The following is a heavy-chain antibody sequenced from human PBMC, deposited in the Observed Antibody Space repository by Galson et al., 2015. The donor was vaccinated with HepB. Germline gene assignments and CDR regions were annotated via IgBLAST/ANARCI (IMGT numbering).Heavy chain of an antibody. D-gene: IGHD6-19*01. CDR2: IKQDGSEK. CDR3: ARDSPIAVAGWGSDYFDY. CDR1: GFTFSSYW. Sequence: SLRLSCAASGFTFSSYWMSWVRQAPGKGLEWVANIKQDGSEKYYVDSVKGRFTISRDNAKNSLYLQMNSLRAEDTAVYYCARDSPIAVAGWGSDYFDYWGQGTLVTVSS. V-gene: IGHV3-7*01. J-gene: IGHJ4*02.